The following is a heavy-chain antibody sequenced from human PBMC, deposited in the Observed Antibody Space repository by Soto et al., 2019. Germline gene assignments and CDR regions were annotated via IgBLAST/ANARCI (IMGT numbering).Heavy chain of an antibody. CDR1: GYTFTSYD. CDR3: AREGDGSWYISDYYGMDV. V-gene: IGHV1-8*01. CDR2: MNPSSGNT. Sequence: QVQLVQSGAEVKKPGASVKVSCKASGYTFTSYDINWVRQATGQGLEWMGWMNPSSGNTGYAQKFQGRVTMTRNTSISTAYMELSSLRSEDTAVYYCAREGDGSWYISDYYGMDVWGQGTTVTVSS. D-gene: IGHD6-13*01. J-gene: IGHJ6*02.